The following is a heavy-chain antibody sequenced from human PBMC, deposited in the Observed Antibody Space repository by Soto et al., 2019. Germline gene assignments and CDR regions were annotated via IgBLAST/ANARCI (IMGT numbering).Heavy chain of an antibody. V-gene: IGHV1-18*01. CDR3: VRDLDGSGSYYTDY. J-gene: IGHJ4*02. CDR2: ISVHNGNT. Sequence: GASVKVSFKASGYNFINYGITWVRRAPGQGLEWVGRISVHNGNTNYAQKLQGRVTMTTDTSTSTAYMELRSLRSDDTAVYYCVRDLDGSGSYYTDYWGPGTLVTVSS. CDR1: GYNFINYG. D-gene: IGHD3-10*01.